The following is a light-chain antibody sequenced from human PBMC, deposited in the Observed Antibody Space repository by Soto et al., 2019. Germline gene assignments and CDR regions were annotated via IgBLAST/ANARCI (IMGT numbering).Light chain of an antibody. J-gene: IGKJ3*01. CDR1: QSVLYTSNNQNY. Sequence: DIVMTQSPDSLGVSLGERATINCKSSQSVLYTSNNQNYLAWYQQKTGQPPKLVIFGASARESGVPARFSGSGSGTGFTLTIYRLQAEDVAVYYCQQYYLVPFTFGPGTKVDN. CDR3: QQYYLVPFT. CDR2: GAS. V-gene: IGKV4-1*01.